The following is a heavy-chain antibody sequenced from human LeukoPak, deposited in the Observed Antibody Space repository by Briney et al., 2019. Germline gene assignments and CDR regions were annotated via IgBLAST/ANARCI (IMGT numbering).Heavy chain of an antibody. CDR2: IYYSGST. CDR3: ARGVSTSRTLFDWFDP. D-gene: IGHD2-2*01. Sequence: SETLSLTCTVSGGSISSYYWGWIRQPPGKGLEGIGYIYYSGSTNYNPSLTSRVTISVDTSKNQFSLKLSSVTAADTAVYYCARGVSTSRTLFDWFDPWGQGTLVTVSS. CDR1: GGSISSYY. J-gene: IGHJ5*02. V-gene: IGHV4-59*01.